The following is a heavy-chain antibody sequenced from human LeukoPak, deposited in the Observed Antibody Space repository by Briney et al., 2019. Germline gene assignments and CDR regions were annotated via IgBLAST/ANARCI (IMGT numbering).Heavy chain of an antibody. D-gene: IGHD3-16*02. CDR3: ARDKLGLGELSLYDQ. Sequence: ASVKVSCKASRYTLTGYYMHWVRQAPGQGLEWMVWMNPNSGGTKYAQKFQGRVTMTRDTSISTAYMELSRLRSDDTAMYYCARDKLGLGELSLYDQWGQGTLVTVFS. V-gene: IGHV1-2*02. CDR2: MNPNSGGT. CDR1: RYTLTGYY. J-gene: IGHJ5*02.